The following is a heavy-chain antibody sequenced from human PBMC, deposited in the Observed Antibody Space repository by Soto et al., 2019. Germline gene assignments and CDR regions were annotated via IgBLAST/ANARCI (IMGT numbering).Heavy chain of an antibody. Sequence: QVQLQQWGAGPLRPLETLSLTCGVSGGSFSGYYWPWIRQSPGNGLEWMGEINDRGSINYNPSLESRDSTSDDTSKDHYSLNPRSVTAADTAVYYCARESHDILTGPPWVWYFDLWGRGTLVTVSS. CDR2: INDRGSI. V-gene: IGHV4-34*01. J-gene: IGHJ2*01. D-gene: IGHD3-9*01. CDR3: ARESHDILTGPPWVWYFDL. CDR1: GGSFSGYY.